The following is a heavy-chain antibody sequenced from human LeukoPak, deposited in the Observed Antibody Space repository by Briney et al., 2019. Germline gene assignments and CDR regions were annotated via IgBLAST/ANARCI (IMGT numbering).Heavy chain of an antibody. V-gene: IGHV1-69*13. CDR3: AKSPSSDYGDRGFDY. Sequence: SVKVSCKASGGTFSSYAISWVRQAPGQGLEWMRGIIPIFGTANYAQKFQGRVTITADESTSTAYMELSSLRSEDTAVYYCAKSPSSDYGDRGFDYWGQGTLVTVSS. CDR1: GGTFSSYA. CDR2: IIPIFGTA. D-gene: IGHD4-17*01. J-gene: IGHJ4*02.